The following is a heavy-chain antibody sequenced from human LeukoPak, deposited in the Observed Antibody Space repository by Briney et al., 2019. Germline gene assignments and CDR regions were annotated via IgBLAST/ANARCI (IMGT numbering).Heavy chain of an antibody. CDR3: ARGYFDSSGYYPHLNYYYYGMDV. Sequence: SETLSLTCTVSGGSISSYYWSWIRQPPGKGLEWIGYFYYSGSTSYNPSLKSRVTISVDTSKNQFSLRLSSVTAADTAVYYCARGYFDSSGYYPHLNYYYYGMDVWGQGTTVTVSS. CDR1: GGSISSYY. J-gene: IGHJ6*02. V-gene: IGHV4-59*01. D-gene: IGHD3-22*01. CDR2: FYYSGST.